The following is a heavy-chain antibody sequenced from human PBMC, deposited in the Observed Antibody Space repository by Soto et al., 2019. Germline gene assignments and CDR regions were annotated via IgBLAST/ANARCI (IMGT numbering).Heavy chain of an antibody. CDR1: GFSVKTSGVG. CDR2: IYLNDFK. J-gene: IGHJ6*02. CDR3: AHSRGYNGYEGPPLYEMDV. D-gene: IGHD5-12*01. Sequence: QITLKESGPTLVKPTQTLTLTCTCSGFSVKTSGVGVGWIRQPPGKTLEWLALIYLNDFKRYTPSLESRLTITKDTSKNQVVLTVTNVDPADTATYYCAHSRGYNGYEGPPLYEMDVWGQGTTVTVSS. V-gene: IGHV2-5*01.